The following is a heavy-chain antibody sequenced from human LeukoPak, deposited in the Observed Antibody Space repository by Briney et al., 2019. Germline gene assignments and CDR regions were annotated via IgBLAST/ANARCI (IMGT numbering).Heavy chain of an antibody. Sequence: SVKVSCKASGGTFSSYAISWVRQAPGQGLEWMGGIIPIFGTANYAQKFQGRVTITTDESTSTAYMELSSLRSEDTAVYYCAINNESGYSYGDYWGQGTPVTVSS. J-gene: IGHJ4*02. V-gene: IGHV1-69*05. D-gene: IGHD5-18*01. CDR3: AINNESGYSYGDY. CDR2: IIPIFGTA. CDR1: GGTFSSYA.